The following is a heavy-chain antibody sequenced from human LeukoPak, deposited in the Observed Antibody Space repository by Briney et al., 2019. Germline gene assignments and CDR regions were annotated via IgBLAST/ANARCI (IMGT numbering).Heavy chain of an antibody. CDR2: ISGGRI. J-gene: IGHJ4*02. CDR3: ATSKYSGSY. V-gene: IGHV3-23*01. CDR1: GFAFSSYA. Sequence: GGSLRLSCAASGFAFSSYAMSWVRQAPGKGLEWVSAISGGRIYYGASVKGRFTISRDNSKNTLNLQMNSLRAEDTAVYYCATSKYSGSYWGQGTLVTVSS. D-gene: IGHD1-26*01.